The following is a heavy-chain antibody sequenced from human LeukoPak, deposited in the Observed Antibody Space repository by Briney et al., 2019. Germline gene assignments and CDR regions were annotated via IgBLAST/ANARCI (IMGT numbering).Heavy chain of an antibody. Sequence: SETLSLTCTVSGGSISSSSYYLGWIRQPPGKGLGWIGGIYYSGSTYYNPSLKSRVTISVDTSKNQFSLKLSSVTAADTAVYYCARSVIFGVVIIDYYYMDVWGKGTTVTVSS. D-gene: IGHD3-3*01. V-gene: IGHV4-39*01. CDR2: IYYSGST. J-gene: IGHJ6*03. CDR3: ARSVIFGVVIIDYYYMDV. CDR1: GGSISSSSYY.